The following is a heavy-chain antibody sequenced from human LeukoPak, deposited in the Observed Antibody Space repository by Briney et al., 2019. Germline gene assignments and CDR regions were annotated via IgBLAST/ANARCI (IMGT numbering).Heavy chain of an antibody. CDR2: IYHSGNT. V-gene: IGHV4-39*07. CDR3: ARASGYYGSGSPYFDY. J-gene: IGHJ4*02. CDR1: GGSIRRSYYY. Sequence: NPSETLSLTCTVSGGSIRRSYYYWGWIRQPRGRGVEWNVYIYHSGNTHYNPSLKSRVSISVHRSKTQFSLKLNSVTAMDTAVYYCARASGYYGSGSPYFDYWGQGTLVTVSS. D-gene: IGHD3-10*01.